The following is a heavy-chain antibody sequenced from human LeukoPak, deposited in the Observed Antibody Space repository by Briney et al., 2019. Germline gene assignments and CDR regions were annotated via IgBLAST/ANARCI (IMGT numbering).Heavy chain of an antibody. D-gene: IGHD3-3*01. CDR2: IYYSGST. CDR3: ARSIYSITYYFDY. Sequence: TSETLSLTCTVSGGSISSYYWSWIRQPPGKGLEWIGYIYYSGSTNYNPSLKSRVTISVDTSKNQFSLKLSSVTAADTAVYYCARSIYSITYYFDYWGQGTLVTVSS. CDR1: GGSISSYY. V-gene: IGHV4-59*08. J-gene: IGHJ4*02.